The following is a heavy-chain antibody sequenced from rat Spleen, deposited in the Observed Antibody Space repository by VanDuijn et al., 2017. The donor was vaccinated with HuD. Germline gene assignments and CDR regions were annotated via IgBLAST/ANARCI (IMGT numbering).Heavy chain of an antibody. Sequence: QVQLKESGPGLVQPSQTLSLTCTVSGFSLTSYNVHWVRQPTGKGLEWMGIIWTGGSTDYNSALKSRLSISRDTSKSQVFLKMNNLQPEDTGTYYCARHPWGGAPYYWGQGVMVTVSS. V-gene: IGHV2-30*01. D-gene: IGHD3-1*01. CDR1: GFSLTSYN. CDR3: ARHPWGGAPYY. CDR2: IWTGGST. J-gene: IGHJ2*01.